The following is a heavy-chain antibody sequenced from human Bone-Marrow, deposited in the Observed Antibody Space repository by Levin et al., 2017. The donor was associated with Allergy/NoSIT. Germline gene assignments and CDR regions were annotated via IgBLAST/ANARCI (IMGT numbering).Heavy chain of an antibody. Sequence: ASVKVSCAASGFTFSSYWMHWVRQAPGKGLVWVSRINSDGSSTSYADSVKGRFTISRDNAKNTLYLQMNSLRAEDTAVYYCARVEGGLNWFDPWGQGTLVTVSS. CDR2: INSDGSST. V-gene: IGHV3-74*01. D-gene: IGHD1-1*01. CDR1: GFTFSSYW. J-gene: IGHJ5*02. CDR3: ARVEGGLNWFDP.